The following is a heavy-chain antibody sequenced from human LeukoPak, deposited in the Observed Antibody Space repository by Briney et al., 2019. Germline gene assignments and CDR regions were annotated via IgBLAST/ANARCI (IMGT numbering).Heavy chain of an antibody. Sequence: ASVKVSCKASGYTFTGYYMHWVRQAPGQGLEWMGRINPNSGGTNYAQKFQGRVTMTRDTSISTAYMELSRLRSDDTAVYYCARGGIVGATAEFDYWGQGTLVTVSS. D-gene: IGHD1-26*01. CDR1: GYTFTGYY. CDR2: INPNSGGT. CDR3: ARGGIVGATAEFDY. J-gene: IGHJ4*02. V-gene: IGHV1-2*06.